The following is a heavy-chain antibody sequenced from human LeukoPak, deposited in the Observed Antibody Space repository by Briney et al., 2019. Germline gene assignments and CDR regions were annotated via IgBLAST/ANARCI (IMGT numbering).Heavy chain of an antibody. D-gene: IGHD3-22*01. CDR3: ARDLYYDSSGRHYYFDY. CDR2: ISAYNGNT. J-gene: IGHJ4*02. V-gene: IGHV1-18*01. CDR1: GYTFTSYG. Sequence: ASVKVSCKASGYTFTSYGISWVRQAPGQGLEWMGWISAYNGNTNYAQKLQGRVTMTTDTSTSTAYMELRSLRSDDTAVYYCARDLYYDSSGRHYYFDYWGQGTLVTVSS.